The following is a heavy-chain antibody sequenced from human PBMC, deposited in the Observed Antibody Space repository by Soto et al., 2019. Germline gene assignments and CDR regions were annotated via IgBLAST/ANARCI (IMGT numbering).Heavy chain of an antibody. CDR1: GFTFSSYG. CDR2: ISYDGSNK. D-gene: IGHD2-2*01. Sequence: LRLSCAASGFTFSSYGMHWVRQAPGKGLEWVAVISYDGSNKYYADSVKGRFTISRDNAKNSLYLQMNSLRAEDTAVYYCARVSCSSTSCYYYYGMDVWGQGTTVTVSS. J-gene: IGHJ6*02. V-gene: IGHV3-30*03. CDR3: ARVSCSSTSCYYYYGMDV.